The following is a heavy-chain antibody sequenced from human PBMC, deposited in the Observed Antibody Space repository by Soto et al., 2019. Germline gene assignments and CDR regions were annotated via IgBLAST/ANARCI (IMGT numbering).Heavy chain of an antibody. Sequence: GASVKVSCKASGYTFASYDIKWVRQATGQGLEWMGWMNPNSGNTGYAQKFQGRVTMTRNTSISTAYMELSSLRSEDTAVYYCARGRSEYSGYRYYYMDVWGKGTTVTVSS. CDR3: ARGRSEYSGYRYYYMDV. J-gene: IGHJ6*03. CDR2: MNPNSGNT. CDR1: GYTFASYD. D-gene: IGHD5-12*01. V-gene: IGHV1-8*01.